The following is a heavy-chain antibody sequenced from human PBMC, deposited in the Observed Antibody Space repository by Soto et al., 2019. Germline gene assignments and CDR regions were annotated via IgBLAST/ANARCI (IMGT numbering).Heavy chain of an antibody. D-gene: IGHD6-19*01. CDR3: ARDHRYNSGWNQHSLIDY. CDR1: GHTFTSYG. J-gene: IGHJ4*02. V-gene: IGHV1-18*01. Sequence: GASVKVSCKASGHTFTSYGISWVRQAPGQGLEWMGWISTYNDDTNYAQKLQGRVTMTTDTSTSTAYMELRSLRSDDTAVYYCARDHRYNSGWNQHSLIDYWGQGTLVTVSS. CDR2: ISTYNDDT.